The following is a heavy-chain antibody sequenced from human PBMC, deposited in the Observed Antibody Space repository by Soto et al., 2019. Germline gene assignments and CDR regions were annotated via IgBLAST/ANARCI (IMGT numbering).Heavy chain of an antibody. J-gene: IGHJ4*02. CDR3: ARDPHYGGLYYFDY. V-gene: IGHV3-30-3*01. Sequence: QVQLVESGGGVVQPGRSLRLSCAASGFTFSSYAMHWVRQAPGKGLEWVAVISYDGSNKYYADSVKGRFTISRDNSKNTLYLQMNSLRAEDTAVYYCARDPHYGGLYYFDYWGQGTLVTVSS. CDR1: GFTFSSYA. D-gene: IGHD4-17*01. CDR2: ISYDGSNK.